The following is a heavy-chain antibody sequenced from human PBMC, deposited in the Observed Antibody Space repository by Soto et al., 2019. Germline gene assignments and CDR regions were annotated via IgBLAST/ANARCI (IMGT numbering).Heavy chain of an antibody. V-gene: IGHV3-53*01. Sequence: GGSLRLSCAASGFTVSSSYMSWIRQAPGKGLEWVSVIYSGGNTYYADSVKGRFTISRDNAKNSLFLQMSSLTAEDTAVYYCAREDGIAGETSAFDYWGHGTLVTVSS. J-gene: IGHJ4*01. CDR1: GFTVSSSY. CDR2: IYSGGNT. D-gene: IGHD1-26*01. CDR3: AREDGIAGETSAFDY.